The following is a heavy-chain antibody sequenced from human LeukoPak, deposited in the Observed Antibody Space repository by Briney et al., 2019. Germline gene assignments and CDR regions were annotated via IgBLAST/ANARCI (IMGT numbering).Heavy chain of an antibody. CDR2: INHSGST. CDR3: ATDGSTDPFDI. V-gene: IGHV4-34*01. D-gene: IGHD1-26*01. J-gene: IGHJ3*02. Sequence: SETLSLTCAVYGGSFSGYYWSWIRQPPGKGLEWIGEINHSGSTNYNPSLKSRVTISVDTSKNQFSLKLSSVTAADTAVYYCATDGSTDPFDIWGQGTMVTVSS. CDR1: GGSFSGYY.